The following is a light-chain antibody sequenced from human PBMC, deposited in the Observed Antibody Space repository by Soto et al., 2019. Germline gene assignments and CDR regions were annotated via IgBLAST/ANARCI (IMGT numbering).Light chain of an antibody. CDR2: LNSDGSH. CDR3: QTWDAGIRVV. J-gene: IGLJ2*01. CDR1: SGHSSYA. Sequence: QSVLTQSPSASASLGASVKLTCTLNSGHSSYAIAWHQQQPEKGPRYLMKLNSDGSHSKGDGIPDRFSGSSSGAERYLTISSLQSEDEADCYCQTWDAGIRVVFGGGTKLTVL. V-gene: IGLV4-69*01.